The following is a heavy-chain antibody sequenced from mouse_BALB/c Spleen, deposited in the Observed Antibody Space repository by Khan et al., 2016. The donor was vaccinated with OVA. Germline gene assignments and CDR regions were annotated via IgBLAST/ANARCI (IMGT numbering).Heavy chain of an antibody. J-gene: IGHJ4*01. CDR2: IAPGSGST. CDR3: ARGNYYGSSCYAMDY. V-gene: IGHV1S41*01. D-gene: IGHD1-1*01. CDR1: GYTFTSYW. Sequence: DLVKPGASVKLSCKASGYTFTSYWINWIKQRPGQGLEWIGRIAPGSGSTDYNEMFKGKATLTVDTSSSTVYIQISSLSSEDSAVYFCARGNYYGSSCYAMDYWGQGTSVTVSS.